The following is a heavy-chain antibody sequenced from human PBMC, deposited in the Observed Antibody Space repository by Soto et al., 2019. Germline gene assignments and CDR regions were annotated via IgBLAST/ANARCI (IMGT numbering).Heavy chain of an antibody. Sequence: EVQLLESGGDLVQPGGSLRLSCAASGFTFSSYAMIWVRQAPGKGLEWVSGISDSGDETQYADPVKGRFTISRDNSKSTLSLQMNGLRAEDTAVYYCAKDYGVPGVGATPEFWGQGTLVTVSS. J-gene: IGHJ4*02. CDR3: AKDYGVPGVGATPEF. V-gene: IGHV3-23*01. CDR1: GFTFSSYA. D-gene: IGHD1-26*01. CDR2: ISDSGDET.